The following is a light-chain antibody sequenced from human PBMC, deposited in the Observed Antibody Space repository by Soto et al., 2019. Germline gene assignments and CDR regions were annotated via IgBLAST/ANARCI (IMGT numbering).Light chain of an antibody. Sequence: DIQMTQSPSTLSASVGDRVSITCRASPSISNWLAWYQQKPGKAPKILIYDASSLESGVSLRFSGSGSGTEFTLTISRLQPDDFATYYCQQYNSYSRTFGQGTKVDIK. V-gene: IGKV1-5*01. CDR1: PSISNW. CDR3: QQYNSYSRT. J-gene: IGKJ1*01. CDR2: DAS.